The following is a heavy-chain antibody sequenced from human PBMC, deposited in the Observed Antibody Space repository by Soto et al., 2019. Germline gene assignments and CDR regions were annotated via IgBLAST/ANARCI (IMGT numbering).Heavy chain of an antibody. CDR3: ARLAPRGDGGGYYYYYGMDV. D-gene: IGHD3-10*01. J-gene: IGHJ6*02. V-gene: IGHV4-59*01. CDR1: GGSISSYY. Sequence: SETLSLTCTVSGGSISSYYWSWIRQPPGKGLEWIGYIYYSGSTNYNPSLKSRVIISVDTSKNQFSLKLSSVTAADTAVYYCARLAPRGDGGGYYYYYGMDVWGQGTKVTVS. CDR2: IYYSGST.